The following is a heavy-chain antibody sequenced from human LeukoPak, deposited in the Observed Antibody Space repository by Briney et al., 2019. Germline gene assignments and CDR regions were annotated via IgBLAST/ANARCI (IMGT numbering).Heavy chain of an antibody. CDR1: GYTLTELS. Sequence: ASVKVSCKVSGYTLTELSMHWVRQAPGKGLEWMGGFDPEDGETIYAQKFQGRVTMTEDTSTDTAYMELSRLRSEDTAVYYCATLYCSGGSCYYIWSNWFDPWGQGTLVTVSS. J-gene: IGHJ5*02. D-gene: IGHD2-15*01. V-gene: IGHV1-24*01. CDR3: ATLYCSGGSCYYIWSNWFDP. CDR2: FDPEDGET.